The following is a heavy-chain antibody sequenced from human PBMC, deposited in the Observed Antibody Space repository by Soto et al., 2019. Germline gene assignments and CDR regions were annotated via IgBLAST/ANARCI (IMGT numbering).Heavy chain of an antibody. CDR3: ARCGNYDFWTGYFRLYYFDY. V-gene: IGHV4-34*01. J-gene: IGHJ4*02. CDR2: INHSGST. D-gene: IGHD3-3*01. CDR1: GGSFSGYY. Sequence: SETLSLTCAVYGGSFSGYYWSWIRQPPGKGLEWIGEINHSGSTNYNPSLKSRVTISVDTSKNQFSLKLSSVTAADTAVYYCARCGNYDFWTGYFRLYYFDYWGQGTLVTVSS.